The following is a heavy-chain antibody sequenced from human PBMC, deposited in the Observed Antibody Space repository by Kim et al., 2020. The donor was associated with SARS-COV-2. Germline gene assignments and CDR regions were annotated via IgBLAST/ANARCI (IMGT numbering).Heavy chain of an antibody. CDR2: INHSGST. J-gene: IGHJ4*01. D-gene: IGHD3-3*01. CDR1: GGSFSGYY. V-gene: IGHV4-34*01. Sequence: SETLSLTCAVYGGSFSGYYWSWIRQPPGKGLEWIGEINHSGSTNYNPSLKSRVTISVDTSKNQFSLKLSSVTAADTAVYYCARGPAYYDFWSGYSSNDY. CDR3: ARGPAYYDFWSGYSSNDY.